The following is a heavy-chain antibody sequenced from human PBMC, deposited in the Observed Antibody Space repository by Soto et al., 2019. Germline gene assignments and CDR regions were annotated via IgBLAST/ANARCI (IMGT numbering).Heavy chain of an antibody. CDR2: IIPIFGTA. J-gene: IGHJ4*02. D-gene: IGHD6-19*01. CDR3: ASLAVAGTDFDY. Sequence: GASVKVSCKASGGTFSSYAISWVRQAPGQGLEWMGGIIPIFGTANYAQKFQGRVTITADESTSTAYMELSSLRSEDTAVYYCASLAVAGTDFDYWGQGTLVTVSS. V-gene: IGHV1-69*13. CDR1: GGTFSSYA.